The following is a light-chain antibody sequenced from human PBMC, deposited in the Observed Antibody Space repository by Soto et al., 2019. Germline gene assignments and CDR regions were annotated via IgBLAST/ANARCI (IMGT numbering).Light chain of an antibody. J-gene: IGLJ1*01. V-gene: IGLV2-8*01. CDR2: AVS. CDR3: QSYDSSLSAYYV. CDR1: SSDVGGYNY. Sequence: QSALTQPPSASGSPGQSVTISCTGTSSDVGGYNYVSWYQQHPGKAPKLMIYAVSERPSGVPDRFSGSKSGNTASLTVSGLQAEDEADYYCQSYDSSLSAYYVFGTGTKVTVL.